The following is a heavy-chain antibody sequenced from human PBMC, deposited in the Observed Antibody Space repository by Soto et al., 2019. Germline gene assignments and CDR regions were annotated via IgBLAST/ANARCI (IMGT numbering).Heavy chain of an antibody. CDR3: AKDQGSSWYEIDY. D-gene: IGHD6-13*01. CDR2: ISGSGGST. V-gene: IGHV3-23*01. CDR1: GFTFSNYN. Sequence: PXXSLRLSCAASGFTFSNYNVPWVPQAPGKGLEWVSTISGSGGSTYYADSVKGRFTISRDNSKNTLYLQMNSLRAEDTAVYYCAKDQGSSWYEIDYWGQGTLVTVSS. J-gene: IGHJ4*02.